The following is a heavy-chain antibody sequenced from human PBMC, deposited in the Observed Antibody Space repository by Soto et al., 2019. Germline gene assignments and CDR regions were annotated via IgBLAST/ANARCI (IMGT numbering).Heavy chain of an antibody. D-gene: IGHD2-2*01. V-gene: IGHV1-69*06. J-gene: IGHJ4*02. CDR2: IIPIFGTA. Sequence: GASVKVSCKASGGTFSSYAISWVRQAPGQGLEWMGGIIPIFGTANYAQKFQGRVTITADKSTSTAYMELSSLRSEDTAVYYCARYLFDCSSTSCTDYWGQGTLVTVSS. CDR1: GGTFSSYA. CDR3: ARYLFDCSSTSCTDY.